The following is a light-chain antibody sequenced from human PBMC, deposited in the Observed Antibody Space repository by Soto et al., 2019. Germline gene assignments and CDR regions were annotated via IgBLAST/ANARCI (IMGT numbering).Light chain of an antibody. J-gene: IGLJ3*02. Sequence: QSVLTQPASVSGSPGQSITISCTGTSSDVGGYNYVSWYQQHPGKAPKLMIYDVSNRPSGVSNRFSGSKYGNTASLTISGLQAEDEADYYCSSYTSSSTWVFGGGTKVTVL. CDR2: DVS. CDR3: SSYTSSSTWV. CDR1: SSDVGGYNY. V-gene: IGLV2-14*01.